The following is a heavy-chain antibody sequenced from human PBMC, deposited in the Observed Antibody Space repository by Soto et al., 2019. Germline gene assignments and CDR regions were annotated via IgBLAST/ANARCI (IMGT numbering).Heavy chain of an antibody. CDR1: GYSFTIYW. Sequence: PGESLKISCKGSGYSFTIYWIGWVRQMPGKGLEWMGIIYPGDSDTRYSPSFQGQVTISADKSISTAYLQWSSLKASDTAMYYCARNSGWNDPDYYYGMDVWGQGTTVTVS. J-gene: IGHJ6*02. V-gene: IGHV5-51*01. CDR3: ARNSGWNDPDYYYGMDV. D-gene: IGHD1-1*01. CDR2: IYPGDSDT.